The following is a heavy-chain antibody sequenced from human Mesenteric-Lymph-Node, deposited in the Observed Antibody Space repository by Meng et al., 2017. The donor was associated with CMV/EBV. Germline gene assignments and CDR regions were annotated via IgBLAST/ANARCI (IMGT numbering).Heavy chain of an antibody. Sequence: GGSLRLSCAASGFTVSSNYMSWVRKAPGKGLEWVSVIYSGGSTYYADSVKGRFTISRDNSKNTLYLQMNSLRAEDTAVYYCASAYCGGDCSPYYGMDVWGQGTTVTVSS. CDR1: GFTVSSNY. D-gene: IGHD2-21*01. CDR3: ASAYCGGDCSPYYGMDV. CDR2: IYSGGST. V-gene: IGHV3-53*01. J-gene: IGHJ6*02.